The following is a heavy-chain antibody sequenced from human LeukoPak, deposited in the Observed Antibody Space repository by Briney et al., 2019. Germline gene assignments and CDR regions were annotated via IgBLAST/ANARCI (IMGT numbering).Heavy chain of an antibody. J-gene: IGHJ4*02. CDR3: AREPPYSSGWYMGVSYFDY. CDR1: GDSVSSNSAA. CDR2: TYYRSKWYN. Sequence: SQTLSLTCAISGDSVSSNSAAWNWIRQSPSRGLEWLGRTYYRSKWYNDYAVSVKSRITINPDTSKNQFSLQLSSVTPEDTAVYYCAREPPYSSGWYMGVSYFDYWGQGTLVTVSS. V-gene: IGHV6-1*01. D-gene: IGHD6-19*01.